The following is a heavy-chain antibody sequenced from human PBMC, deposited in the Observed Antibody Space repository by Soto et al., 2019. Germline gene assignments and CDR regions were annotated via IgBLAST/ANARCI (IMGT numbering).Heavy chain of an antibody. J-gene: IGHJ4*02. CDR3: ARDPGDRTFEN. V-gene: IGHV1-2*02. CDR1: GYTFTAYY. D-gene: IGHD2-21*02. CDR2: INPGSGDT. Sequence: RASVKVSCKASGYTFTAYYIHWVRQAPGQGLEWMGWINPGSGDTSYAQRFQGRVTMTRDTSFGPAYMELSSLRSDDTAIYYCARDPGDRTFENWGQGTLVTVSS.